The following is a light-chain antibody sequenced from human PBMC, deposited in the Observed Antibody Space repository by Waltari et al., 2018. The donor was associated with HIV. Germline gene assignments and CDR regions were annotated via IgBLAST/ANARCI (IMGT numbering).Light chain of an antibody. CDR2: EVN. V-gene: IGLV2-23*02. J-gene: IGLJ3*02. Sequence: QSALTQPASVSGSPGQSITISCTGTSSDVGSYYLVSWYQQHPGKAPKRMNYEVNKRHSGVSNRFSGSKSGNTASLTSSGLQAEDEADFYCCSYAGSSTLVFGGGTKLTVL. CDR3: CSYAGSSTLV. CDR1: SSDVGSYYL.